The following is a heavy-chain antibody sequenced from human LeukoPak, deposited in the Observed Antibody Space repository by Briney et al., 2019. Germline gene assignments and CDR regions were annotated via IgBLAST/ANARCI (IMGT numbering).Heavy chain of an antibody. V-gene: IGHV4-34*01. J-gene: IGHJ5*02. CDR3: ARGRKYQLLNWFDP. CDR1: GGSFSGYY. D-gene: IGHD2-2*01. CDR2: INHSGGT. Sequence: PSETLSLTCAVYGGSFSGYYWSWIRQPPGKGLEWIGEINHSGGTNYNPSLKSRVTISVDTSKNQFSLKLSSVTAADTAVYYCARGRKYQLLNWFDPWGQGTLVTVSS.